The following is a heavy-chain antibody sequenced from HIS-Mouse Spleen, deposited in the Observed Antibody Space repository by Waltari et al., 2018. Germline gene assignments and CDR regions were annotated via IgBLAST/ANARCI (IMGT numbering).Heavy chain of an antibody. CDR3: AKGEGSSSVDY. D-gene: IGHD6-6*01. J-gene: IGHJ4*02. Sequence: VRQAPGKGLEWVAVISYDGSNKYYADSVKGRFTISRDNSKNTLYLQMNSLRAEDTAVYYCAKGEGSSSVDYWGQGTLVTVSS. CDR2: ISYDGSNK. V-gene: IGHV3-30*18.